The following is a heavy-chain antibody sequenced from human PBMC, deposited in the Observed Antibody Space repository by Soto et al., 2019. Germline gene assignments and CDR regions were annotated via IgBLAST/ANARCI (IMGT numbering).Heavy chain of an antibody. V-gene: IGHV1-18*01. CDR3: ARGLGSGSYHSPSGY. Sequence: ASVKVSCKAPGYTFTRSGISWVRQAPGQGLEWMGWISTYNGTTTYTEKFQDRVTVTRDTSTSTVYMELSSLRSEDTAVYFCARGLGSGSYHSPSGYWGQGTLVTVSS. CDR2: ISTYNGTT. CDR1: GYTFTRSG. J-gene: IGHJ4*02. D-gene: IGHD1-26*01.